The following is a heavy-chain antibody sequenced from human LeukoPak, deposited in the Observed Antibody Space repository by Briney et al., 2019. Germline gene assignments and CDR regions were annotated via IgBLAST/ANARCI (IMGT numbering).Heavy chain of an antibody. Sequence: PGGSLRLSCAASGFTFSNYAMSWVRQAPGKGLEWVSYISSGSSTIYYADSVKGRFTISRDNAKNSLYLQMNSLRAEDTAVYYCARVRSVPDYWGQGTLVTVSS. CDR1: GFTFSNYA. J-gene: IGHJ4*02. CDR2: ISSGSSTI. CDR3: ARVRSVPDY. D-gene: IGHD3-10*01. V-gene: IGHV3-48*01.